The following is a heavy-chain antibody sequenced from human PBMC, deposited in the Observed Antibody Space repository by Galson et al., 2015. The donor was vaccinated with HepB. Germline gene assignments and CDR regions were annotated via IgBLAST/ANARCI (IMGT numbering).Heavy chain of an antibody. CDR1: GFTFSNHA. D-gene: IGHD3-3*01. CDR3: AREGFYYFDY. V-gene: IGHV3-23*01. J-gene: IGHJ4*02. CDR2: IGGSGGDA. Sequence: SLRLSCAASGFTFSNHAMSWVRQAPGKGLERVSNIGGSGGDANYADSVKGRFTISRDNSQNTLYLQMNNLRAEDTAVYYCAREGFYYFDYWGQGTLVTISS.